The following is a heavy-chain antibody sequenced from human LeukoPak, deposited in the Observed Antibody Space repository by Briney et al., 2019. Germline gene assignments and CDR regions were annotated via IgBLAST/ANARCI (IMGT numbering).Heavy chain of an antibody. CDR2: IDRDGSRI. CDR3: VRGNDYGGPHY. D-gene: IGHD4-23*01. V-gene: IGHV3-74*01. Sequence: PGGSLRLSCAASGFTFSNAWINWVRQAPGKGLVWVSRIDRDGSRINYADSVKGRFTISRDNGKNTLFLQMNSLRAEDAAVYYCVRGNDYGGPHYWGQGTLVTVSS. CDR1: GFTFSNAW. J-gene: IGHJ4*02.